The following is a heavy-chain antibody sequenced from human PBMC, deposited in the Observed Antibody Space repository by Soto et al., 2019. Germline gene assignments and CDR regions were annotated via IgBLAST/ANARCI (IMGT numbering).Heavy chain of an antibody. CDR1: GYSFTSYW. CDR3: ASSNGYCSGGSCSRIYYYYYYGMDV. D-gene: IGHD2-15*01. Sequence: GESLKISCKGSGYSFTSYWISWVRQMPGKGLEWMGRIDPSDSYTNYSPSFQGHVTISADKSISTAYLQWSSLKASDTAMYYCASSNGYCSGGSCSRIYYYYYYGMDVWGQGTTVTVSS. V-gene: IGHV5-10-1*01. J-gene: IGHJ6*02. CDR2: IDPSDSYT.